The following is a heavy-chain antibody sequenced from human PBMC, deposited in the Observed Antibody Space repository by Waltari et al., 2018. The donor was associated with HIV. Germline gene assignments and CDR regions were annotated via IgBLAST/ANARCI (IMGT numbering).Heavy chain of an antibody. CDR3: ARMYYGSWFTMADYGLDV. CDR2: IDPDSGLA. Sequence: QVQLVQSGAEVKKPGASVTVSCTASGYTFSGPYLFLVRQPPGQGLEWLGRIDPDSGLANYAQTFQGRVTMTRAKSIGTVYLKLSGLRSDDTALYYCARMYYGSWFTMADYGLDVWGQGTTVTVSS. V-gene: IGHV1-2*06. D-gene: IGHD3-10*01. CDR1: GYTFSGPY. J-gene: IGHJ6*02.